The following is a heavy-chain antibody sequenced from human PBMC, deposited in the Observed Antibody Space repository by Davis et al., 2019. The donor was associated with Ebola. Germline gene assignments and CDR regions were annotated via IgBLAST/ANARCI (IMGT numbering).Heavy chain of an antibody. Sequence: GSLRLSCAVSGGSISTSYWWSWVRQSPGKGLEWIGEIYHSGTTNYNPSLKSRVPMPVDKAKNQLSLNLSSVTAADTAVYYCARDYYESSGYFWYFDLWGRGTLVTVSS. CDR2: IYHSGTT. J-gene: IGHJ2*01. D-gene: IGHD3-22*01. CDR1: GGSISTSYW. V-gene: IGHV4-4*02. CDR3: ARDYYESSGYFWYFDL.